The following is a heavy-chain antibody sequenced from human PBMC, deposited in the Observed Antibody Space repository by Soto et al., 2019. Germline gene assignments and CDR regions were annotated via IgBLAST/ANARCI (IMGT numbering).Heavy chain of an antibody. Sequence: PGGSLRLSCAASGFTFSSCAMGWVRQAPGKGLEWVSGISGNGGSTYYADSVNGRFTISRDNSKNTLYLQMSSLRAEDTAVYYCVKALSARYNSAKAFDVWGQGTMVTVSS. V-gene: IGHV3-23*01. CDR2: ISGNGGST. CDR3: VKALSARYNSAKAFDV. CDR1: GFTFSSCA. J-gene: IGHJ3*01. D-gene: IGHD2-2*02.